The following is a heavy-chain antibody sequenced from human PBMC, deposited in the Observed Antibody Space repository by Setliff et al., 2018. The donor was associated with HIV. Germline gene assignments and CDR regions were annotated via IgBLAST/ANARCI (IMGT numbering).Heavy chain of an antibody. CDR3: ARSQPDTIFVVVIFDY. J-gene: IGHJ4*02. V-gene: IGHV4-39*01. CDR1: GGSISSSGPGYN. CDR2: VYYSGST. D-gene: IGHD3-3*01. Sequence: SETLSLTCTVSGGSISSSGPGYNWGWVRQAPGGGLEWIGSVYYSGSTYYNPSLKSRVTISLDTSKNQLSLRLTSMTAADTAVYYCARSQPDTIFVVVIFDYWGQGKRVTVS.